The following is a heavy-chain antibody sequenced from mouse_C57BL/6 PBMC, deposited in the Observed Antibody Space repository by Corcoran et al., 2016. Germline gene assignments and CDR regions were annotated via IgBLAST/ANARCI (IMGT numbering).Heavy chain of an antibody. CDR1: GFSLSTSGMG. J-gene: IGHJ4*01. CDR2: IYWDDDK. V-gene: IGHV8-12*01. D-gene: IGHD6-1*01. CDR3: ARRALDYYAMDY. Sequence: QVTLKESGPGILQSSQNLSLTCSCSGFSLSTSGMGVSWIRQPSGKGLEWLAHIYWDDDKRYNPSLKSRLTISKDTSRNQVFLKITSVDTADTATYYCARRALDYYAMDYWGQGTSVTVS.